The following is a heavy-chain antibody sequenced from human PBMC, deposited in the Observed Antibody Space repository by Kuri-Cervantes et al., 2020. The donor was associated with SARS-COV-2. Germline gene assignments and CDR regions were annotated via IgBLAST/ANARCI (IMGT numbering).Heavy chain of an antibody. J-gene: IGHJ6*03. CDR1: EYTFTGYY. CDR3: ASVKYIDYYYYMDV. CDR2: IIPIFGTA. Sequence: SVKVSCKASEYTFTGYYMHWVRQAPGQGLEWMGGIIPIFGTANYAQKFQGRVTITTDESTSTAYMELSSLRSEDTAVYYCASVKYIDYYYYMDVWGKGTTVTVSS. D-gene: IGHD2-15*01. V-gene: IGHV1-69*05.